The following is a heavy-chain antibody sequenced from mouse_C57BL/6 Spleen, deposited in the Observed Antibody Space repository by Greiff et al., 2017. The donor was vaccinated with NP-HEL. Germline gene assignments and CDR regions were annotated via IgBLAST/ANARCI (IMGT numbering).Heavy chain of an antibody. D-gene: IGHD2-1*01. V-gene: IGHV1-80*01. CDR3: ARREGNLAMDY. Sequence: QVQLKESGAELVKPGASVKISCKASGYAFSSYWMNWVKQRPGKGLEWIGQIYPGDGDTNYNGKFKGKATLTADKSSSTAYMQLSSLTSEDSAVYFCARREGNLAMDYWGQGTSVTVSS. CDR1: GYAFSSYW. CDR2: IYPGDGDT. J-gene: IGHJ4*01.